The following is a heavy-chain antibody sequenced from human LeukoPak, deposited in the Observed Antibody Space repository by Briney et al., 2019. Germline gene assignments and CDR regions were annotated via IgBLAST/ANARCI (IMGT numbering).Heavy chain of an antibody. V-gene: IGHV3-30*03. Sequence: EPGGSLRLSCAASGFTFSSYGMHWVRQAPGKGLEWVAVISYDGSNKYYADPVKGRFTISTDNSKNTLYLQMNSLRAEDTAVYYCVLSSSGWLGAFDYWGQGTLVTVSS. CDR2: ISYDGSNK. J-gene: IGHJ4*02. CDR1: GFTFSSYG. D-gene: IGHD6-19*01. CDR3: VLSSSGWLGAFDY.